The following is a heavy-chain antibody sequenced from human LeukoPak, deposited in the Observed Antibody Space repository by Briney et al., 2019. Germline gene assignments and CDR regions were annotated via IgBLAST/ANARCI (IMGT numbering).Heavy chain of an antibody. V-gene: IGHV3-48*04. Sequence: GGSLRLSCAASGFTFSSYGMNWVRQAPGKGLEWLSYISTSISITYYADSVKGRFTISRGNAKNSLYLQMNSLRAEDTAVYYCARDRYSGYENFDYWGQGTLVTVSS. CDR2: ISTSISIT. D-gene: IGHD5-12*01. J-gene: IGHJ4*02. CDR3: ARDRYSGYENFDY. CDR1: GFTFSSYG.